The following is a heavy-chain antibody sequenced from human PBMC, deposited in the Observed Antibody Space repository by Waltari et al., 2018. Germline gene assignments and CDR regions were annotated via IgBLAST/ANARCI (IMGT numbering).Heavy chain of an antibody. D-gene: IGHD3-10*01. J-gene: IGHJ6*03. Sequence: QVHLQQWGAGLLKPSETLSLPCGVSGGSFSNYYWSWIRQPPGRGLEWIGEIDHSGSTNYNPSLKSRVTLSVDTSKKEFSLRLTSVTAADTAIYYCAGLRFNYYYFYHMDVWGKGTTVTVSS. V-gene: IGHV4-34*02. CDR1: GGSFSNYY. CDR2: IDHSGST. CDR3: AGLRFNYYYFYHMDV.